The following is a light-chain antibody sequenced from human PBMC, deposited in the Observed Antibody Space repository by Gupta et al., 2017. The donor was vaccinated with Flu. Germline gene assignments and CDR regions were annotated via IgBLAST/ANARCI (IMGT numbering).Light chain of an antibody. CDR3: AAWDDSLNGHWV. CDR2: GND. V-gene: IGLV1-44*01. Sequence: QSVLIQAPSASGTPGQRVTISCSGTSSNIGSYSVTWYQHVPGTAPKLLVYGNDQRRSGVSGRFSGSKSGTSASLAISGLRADDEADYYCAAWDDSLNGHWVFGGGTKLTVL. J-gene: IGLJ3*02. CDR1: SSNIGSYS.